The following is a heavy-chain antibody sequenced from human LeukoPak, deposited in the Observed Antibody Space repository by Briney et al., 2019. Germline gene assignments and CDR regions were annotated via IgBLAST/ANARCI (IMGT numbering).Heavy chain of an antibody. Sequence: ASVKVSCKASGYTFTGYYMHWVRQAPGQGLEWMEWINPNSGGTNYAQKFQGWVTMTRDTSISTAYMELSRLRSDDTAVYYCASKVAAAGTTDYYGMDVWGQGTTVTVSS. D-gene: IGHD6-13*01. J-gene: IGHJ6*02. V-gene: IGHV1-2*04. CDR2: INPNSGGT. CDR1: GYTFTGYY. CDR3: ASKVAAAGTTDYYGMDV.